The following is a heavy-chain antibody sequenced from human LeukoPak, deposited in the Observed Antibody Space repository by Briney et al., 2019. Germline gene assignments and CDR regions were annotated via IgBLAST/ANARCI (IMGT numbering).Heavy chain of an antibody. CDR3: AKFSGGSGSYLPYYYYYGLDV. D-gene: IGHD3-10*01. CDR2: TSGSGGST. Sequence: GGSLRLSCAASGFTFSSYAMSWVRQAPGKGLEWVSATSGSGGSTYYADSVKGRFTISRDNSRNTLYLQMNDLRADDTAVYYCAKFSGGSGSYLPYYYYYGLDVWGQGTTVTVSS. J-gene: IGHJ6*02. V-gene: IGHV3-23*01. CDR1: GFTFSSYA.